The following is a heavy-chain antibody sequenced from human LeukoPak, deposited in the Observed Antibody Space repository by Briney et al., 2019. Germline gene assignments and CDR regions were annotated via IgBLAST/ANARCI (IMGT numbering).Heavy chain of an antibody. CDR1: GGSISSYY. V-gene: IGHV4-4*08. CDR2: IYTSGST. D-gene: IGHD3-3*01. Sequence: SETLSLTCTVSGGSISSYYWSWIRQPPGKGLEWIGRIYTSGSTNYNPSLKSRVTISVDTSKNQFSLKLSSVTAADTAVYYCARGFWSGYFYYFDYWGQGTLVTVSS. CDR3: ARGFWSGYFYYFDY. J-gene: IGHJ4*02.